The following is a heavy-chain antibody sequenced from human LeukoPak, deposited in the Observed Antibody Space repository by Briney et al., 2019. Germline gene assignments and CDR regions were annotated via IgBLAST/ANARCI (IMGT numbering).Heavy chain of an antibody. Sequence: GGSLRLSCAASGFTFSSYWMSWVRQAPGKGLEWVAFIRYDGSNKYYADSVKGRFTISRDNSKNTLYLQMNSLRAEDTAVYYCSSRAGATGGFDYWGQGTLVTVSS. CDR1: GFTFSSYW. D-gene: IGHD1-26*01. CDR3: SSRAGATGGFDY. J-gene: IGHJ4*02. CDR2: IRYDGSNK. V-gene: IGHV3-30*02.